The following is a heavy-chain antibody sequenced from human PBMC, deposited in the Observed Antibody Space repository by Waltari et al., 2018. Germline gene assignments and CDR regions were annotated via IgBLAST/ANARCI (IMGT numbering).Heavy chain of an antibody. CDR1: GITLSNYE. J-gene: IGHJ6*02. CDR2: ISSNGGDI. D-gene: IGHD3-3*01. CDR3: ARDKNGLLEWSFLYFYHGTDV. V-gene: IGHV3-48*03. Sequence: EVQLVEYGGGLVQHGGSLRHSCAATGITLSNYEMNRVRQAPGRGLEWISYISSNGGDIYYAESVKGRFTISRDNAKNSLYLQMNSLRAEDTAVYYCARDKNGLLEWSFLYFYHGTDVWGQGTTVTVSS.